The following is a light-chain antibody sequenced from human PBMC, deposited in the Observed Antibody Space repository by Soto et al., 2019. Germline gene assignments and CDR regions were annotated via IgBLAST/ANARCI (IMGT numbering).Light chain of an antibody. J-gene: IGLJ1*01. CDR1: SSDVVGYNY. CDR2: EVN. V-gene: IGLV2-8*01. CDR3: SSFAGSHNFPYV. Sequence: QSLLTQPPSASGSPGQSVTISCTGTSSDVVGYNYVSWFQQHPGKAPKLIIHEVNQRPSGVPDRFSGSKSGNTASLTVSGLQAEDEADYYCSSFAGSHNFPYVVGHGTKVTVL.